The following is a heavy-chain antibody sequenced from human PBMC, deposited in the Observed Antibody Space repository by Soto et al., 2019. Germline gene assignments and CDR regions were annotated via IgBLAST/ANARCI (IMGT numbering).Heavy chain of an antibody. J-gene: IGHJ6*03. V-gene: IGHV4-59*08. CDR3: AGRDCSGTNCYYLDYYYMDV. Sequence: SETLSLTCTVSGGSFSSYYWTWIRQSPGKGLEWIGYIYYSGSTDYNPSLRGRLAISIDTSKDQFSLRLNSMTAADTAVYYCAGRDCSGTNCYYLDYYYMDVWGKGTTVTVSS. D-gene: IGHD2-2*01. CDR1: GGSFSSYY. CDR2: IYYSGST.